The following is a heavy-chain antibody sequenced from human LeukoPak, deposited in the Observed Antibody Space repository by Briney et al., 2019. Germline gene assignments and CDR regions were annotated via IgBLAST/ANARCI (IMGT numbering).Heavy chain of an antibody. CDR3: ARAGSEYYYDSSGYPNDNYGMDV. CDR2: IYYTGTT. CDR1: GGSISSYY. D-gene: IGHD3-22*01. J-gene: IGHJ6*02. Sequence: SETLSLTCTVSGGSISSYYWNWLRQPPGKGLEWIGYIYYTGTTNYNPSLKSRVTISVDTSKNQFSLKLSSVTAADTAVYYCARAGSEYYYDSSGYPNDNYGMDVWGQGTTVTVSS. V-gene: IGHV4-59*01.